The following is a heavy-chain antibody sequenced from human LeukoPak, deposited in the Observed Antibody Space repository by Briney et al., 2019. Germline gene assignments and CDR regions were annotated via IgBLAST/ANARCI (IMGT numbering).Heavy chain of an antibody. Sequence: ASVKVSCKASGYTFTGYYMHWVRQAPGQGLEWMGWINPNSGGTNYAQKFQGRVTMTGDTSISTAYMELSRLRSDDTAVYYCARAVVVPAAINVGWFDPWGQGTLVTVSS. J-gene: IGHJ5*02. V-gene: IGHV1-2*02. CDR3: ARAVVVPAAINVGWFDP. D-gene: IGHD2-2*01. CDR1: GYTFTGYY. CDR2: INPNSGGT.